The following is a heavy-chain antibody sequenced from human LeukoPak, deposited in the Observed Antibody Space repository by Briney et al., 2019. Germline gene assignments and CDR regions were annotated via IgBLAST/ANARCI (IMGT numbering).Heavy chain of an antibody. J-gene: IGHJ4*02. CDR1: GFTFSNNA. CDR2: VSYDGSNK. V-gene: IGHV3-30-3*01. D-gene: IGHD7-27*01. Sequence: AGGSLRLSCAASGFTFSNNAMHWVRQAPGKGLEWVAVVSYDGSNKYYADSVKGRFTISRDNSKNTLYLQMNSLRAEDAAIYYCATIGDRRTGELYRIDYWGQGTLVTGSS. CDR3: ATIGDRRTGELYRIDY.